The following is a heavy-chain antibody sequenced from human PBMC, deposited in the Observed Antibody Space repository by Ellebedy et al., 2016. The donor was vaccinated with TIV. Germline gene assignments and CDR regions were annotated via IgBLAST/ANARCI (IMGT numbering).Heavy chain of an antibody. CDR3: ARDKSRVPTDI. Sequence: MPSETLSLTCTISGGSIRNSYWSFIRQPAGKGLEWIGRIYSSGSTKYNPSLESRITMSVNSSKNQFFLNLTSVTAADTAVYFCARDKSRVPTDIWGQGTLVTVSS. J-gene: IGHJ4*02. D-gene: IGHD1-1*01. CDR1: GGSIRNSY. CDR2: IYSSGST. V-gene: IGHV4-4*07.